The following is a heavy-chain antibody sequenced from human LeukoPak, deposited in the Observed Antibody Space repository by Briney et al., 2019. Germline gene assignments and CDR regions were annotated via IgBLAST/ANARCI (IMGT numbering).Heavy chain of an antibody. CDR1: GYTFTHYG. CDR3: ARDVSAGNSEFFDY. D-gene: IGHD4-23*01. J-gene: IGHJ4*01. CDR2: ISGFNGNT. Sequence: GASVKVSCKASGYTFTHYGINWVRQAPGQGLEWMGWISGFNGNTNYAQKLQGRLTMTTDTSTSTAYMELRSLRSDDTALYYCARDVSAGNSEFFDYWGQEPWSPSPQ. V-gene: IGHV1-18*01.